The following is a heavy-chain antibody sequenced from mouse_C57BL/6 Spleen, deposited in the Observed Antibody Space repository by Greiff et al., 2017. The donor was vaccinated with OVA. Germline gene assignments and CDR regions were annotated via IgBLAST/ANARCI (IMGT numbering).Heavy chain of an antibody. CDR3: ARGESYWYFDV. V-gene: IGHV5-17*01. J-gene: IGHJ1*03. Sequence: EVKLMESGGGLAKPGGSLKLSCAASGFTFSDYGMHWVRQAPEKGLEWVAYISSGSSTIYYADTVKGRFTISRDNAKNTLFLQMTSLTSEDTAMYYCARGESYWYFDVWGTGTTVTVSS. CDR1: GFTFSDYG. CDR2: ISSGSSTI.